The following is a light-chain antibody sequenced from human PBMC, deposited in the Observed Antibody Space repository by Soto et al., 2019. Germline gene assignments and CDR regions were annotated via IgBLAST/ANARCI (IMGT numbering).Light chain of an antibody. V-gene: IGLV2-14*01. Sequence: QSVLTQPASVSGSPGQSITISCTGTSSDVGGYNYVSWYQQHPGKAPKLMIYEVSNRPSGVSNRFSGSKSGNTASLTISGLQAEDEADYYCSSYTSSTRGFGTGTKVTV. J-gene: IGLJ1*01. CDR3: SSYTSSTRG. CDR2: EVS. CDR1: SSDVGGYNY.